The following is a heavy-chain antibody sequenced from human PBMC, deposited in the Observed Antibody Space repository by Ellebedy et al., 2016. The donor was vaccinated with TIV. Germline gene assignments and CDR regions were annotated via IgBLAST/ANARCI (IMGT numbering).Heavy chain of an antibody. CDR1: GFSFRSYW. Sequence: GGSLRLSCAVSGFSFRSYWMSWVRQAPGRGLEWVANIYQDGSKKNYVDSVKGRFTISRDNAKNSLYLQMNTLKVEDSAVYHCARDGAYVDYSPGLYGMDVWGQGTTVTVS. V-gene: IGHV3-7*03. CDR2: IYQDGSKK. CDR3: ARDGAYVDYSPGLYGMDV. J-gene: IGHJ6*02. D-gene: IGHD3-9*01.